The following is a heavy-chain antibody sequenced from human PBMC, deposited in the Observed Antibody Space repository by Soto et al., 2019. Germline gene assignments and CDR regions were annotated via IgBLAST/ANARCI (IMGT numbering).Heavy chain of an antibody. J-gene: IGHJ4*02. CDR2: IIPFFSRT. Sequence: QVQLVQSGTEVKEPGSSVKVSCKASGGSFSTSSFVWVRQGPGQGLEWMGGIIPFFSRTNLEQKFQGRVTFSADESTRTTYMELRSLTSEDTAIYYCARDVVRSTAGDSWGQGTLVTVSS. CDR3: ARDVVRSTAGDS. D-gene: IGHD2-15*01. CDR1: GGSFSTSS. V-gene: IGHV1-69*01.